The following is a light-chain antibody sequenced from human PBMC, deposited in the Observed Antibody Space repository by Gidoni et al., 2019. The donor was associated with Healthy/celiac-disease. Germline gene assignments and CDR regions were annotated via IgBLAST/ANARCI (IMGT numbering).Light chain of an antibody. Sequence: EIVSTQSPATLSLSPGERATLSCSASQSVSSYLAGYQQKPGQAPRLLIYDASNRATGIPARFSGSGSGTDFTLTISSLEPEDFAVYYCQQRSNWPTWTFGQGTKVEIK. CDR3: QQRSNWPTWT. V-gene: IGKV3-11*01. CDR2: DAS. CDR1: QSVSSY. J-gene: IGKJ1*01.